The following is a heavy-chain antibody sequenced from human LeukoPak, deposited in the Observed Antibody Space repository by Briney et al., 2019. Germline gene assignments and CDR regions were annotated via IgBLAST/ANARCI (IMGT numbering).Heavy chain of an antibody. D-gene: IGHD3-3*01. CDR3: ARETAPNYDFWSGYRTPGYYYYMDV. CDR2: IIPIFGTA. Sequence: ASVKVPCKASGGTFSSYAISWVRQAPGQGLEWMGGIIPIFGTANYAQKFQGRVTITADESTSTAYMELSSLRSEDTAVYYCARETAPNYDFWSGYRTPGYYYYMDVWGKGTTVTVS. CDR1: GGTFSSYA. V-gene: IGHV1-69*13. J-gene: IGHJ6*03.